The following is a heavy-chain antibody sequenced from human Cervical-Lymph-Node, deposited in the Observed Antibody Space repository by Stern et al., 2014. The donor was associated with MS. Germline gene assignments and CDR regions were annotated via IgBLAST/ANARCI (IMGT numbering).Heavy chain of an antibody. Sequence: EVQLVESGGGLVKPGESLRLSCDASGFTFSHYSINWVRQAPGKGLAWISSISNNSTHAYYADSVEGRFTIPRDSAKDSVSLHMVSLRAEDTAVYYCARARVGDYARSPHLDSWGQGTLVTVSS. CDR3: ARARVGDYARSPHLDS. V-gene: IGHV3-21*01. J-gene: IGHJ4*02. D-gene: IGHD4-17*01. CDR2: ISNNSTHA. CDR1: GFTFSHYS.